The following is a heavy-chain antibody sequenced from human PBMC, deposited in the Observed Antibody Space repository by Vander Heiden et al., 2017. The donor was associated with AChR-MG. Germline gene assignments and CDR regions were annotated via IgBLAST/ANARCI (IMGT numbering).Heavy chain of an antibody. D-gene: IGHD3-3*01. CDR3: ARARYDFWSGFTRMKYYFDY. CDR2: IGTAGDT. J-gene: IGHJ4*02. V-gene: IGHV3-13*01. CDR1: GFTFSSYD. Sequence: EVQLVESGGGLVQPGGSLRLSCAASGFTFSSYDMHWVRQATGKGLEWVSAIGTAGDTYYPGSVKGRFTISRENAKNSLYLQMNSLRAGDTAVYYCARARYDFWSGFTRMKYYFDYWGQGTLVTVSS.